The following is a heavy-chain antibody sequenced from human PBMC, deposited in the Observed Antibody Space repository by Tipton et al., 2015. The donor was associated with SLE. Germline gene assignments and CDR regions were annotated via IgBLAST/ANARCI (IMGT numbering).Heavy chain of an antibody. CDR2: ISHSGST. D-gene: IGHD3-22*01. J-gene: IGHJ2*01. V-gene: IGHV4-4*02. CDR3: ASHSSGYSNWYFDL. CDR1: GGSISSSDW. Sequence: TLSLTCDVSGGSISSSDWWSWVRQPPGKGLEWIGEISHSGSTNYNPSLKGRVTISLDKPKNQISLKVNSLTAADTAVYYCASHSSGYSNWYFDLWGRGTLVTVSS.